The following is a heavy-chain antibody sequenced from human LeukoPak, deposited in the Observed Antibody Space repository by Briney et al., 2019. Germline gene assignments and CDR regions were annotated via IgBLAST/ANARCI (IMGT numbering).Heavy chain of an antibody. CDR3: ARSSSVDTALVGVHWFDP. D-gene: IGHD5-18*01. CDR1: GDSITSGYY. CDR2: IFHSGST. V-gene: IGHV4-38-2*01. Sequence: SETLSLTCAVSGDSITSGYYWAWIRQPPGKGLEWIGSIFHSGSTYRNPSLRSRLTISLNTSENQISLILSSMTAADTAVYYCARSSSVDTALVGVHWFDPWGQGTLVTVSS. J-gene: IGHJ5*02.